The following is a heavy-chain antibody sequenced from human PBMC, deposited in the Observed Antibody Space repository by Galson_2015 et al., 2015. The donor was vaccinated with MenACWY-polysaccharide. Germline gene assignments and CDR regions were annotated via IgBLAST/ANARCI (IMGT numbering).Heavy chain of an antibody. CDR1: GGSIGTYY. J-gene: IGHJ2*01. V-gene: IGHV4-4*07. Sequence: ETLSLTCSVSGGSIGTYYWSWIRQSAGKGLEWIGRMYASGTSNYNSSLKSRVTMSVDTSKNQFSLKMNSVTAADTAVYYCARDGRDWEGAGYFDRWGRGIVVTVSA. D-gene: IGHD2-21*02. CDR3: ARDGRDWEGAGYFDR. CDR2: MYASGTS.